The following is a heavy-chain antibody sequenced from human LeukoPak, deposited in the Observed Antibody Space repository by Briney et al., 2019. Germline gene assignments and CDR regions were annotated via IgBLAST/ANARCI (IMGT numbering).Heavy chain of an antibody. V-gene: IGHV4-4*07. J-gene: IGHJ3*02. CDR3: ARGIAAAPERAFDI. D-gene: IGHD6-13*01. CDR1: GTSISSYY. CDR2: IYSSGST. Sequence: PSETLSLTCTVSGTSISSYYWTWIRQPAGKGLEWIGHIYSSGSTDHNPSHKSRVTLSVDTSKNQFSLKMTSVTAADTAVYYCARGIAAAPERAFDIWGQGTMVTVSS.